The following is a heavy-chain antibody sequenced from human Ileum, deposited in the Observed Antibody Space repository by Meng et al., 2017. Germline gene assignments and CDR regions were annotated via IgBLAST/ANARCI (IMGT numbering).Heavy chain of an antibody. CDR2: IYESGST. CDR1: GGSIGSSNW. D-gene: IGHD2-15*01. Sequence: QVQLQESGPGRVKPSGTLSLTCAVSGGSIGSSNWWSWVRQPPGKGLEWIGEIYESGSTNYNPSLKSRVTISLDRSKNHFSPKVISVTAADTAVYYCVNYCSGGKCSPNEKTQHWGQGTLVTVSS. V-gene: IGHV4-4*02. CDR3: VNYCSGGKCSPNEKTQH. J-gene: IGHJ1*01.